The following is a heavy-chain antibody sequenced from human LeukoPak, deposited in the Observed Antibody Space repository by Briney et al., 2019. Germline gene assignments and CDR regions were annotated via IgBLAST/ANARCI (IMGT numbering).Heavy chain of an antibody. J-gene: IGHJ5*02. CDR1: GASLSSASY. D-gene: IGHD1-26*01. CDR2: IYNGVNT. Sequence: SETLSLTRTVSGASLSSASYWSWIRQPPGKGVEWIAHIYNGVNTNYNPSLKRRVTISVDTSKNQFSLTLNSVTAADTAVYYCARSRAFNSGAFDPWGQGSLVTVSS. V-gene: IGHV4-61*01. CDR3: ARSRAFNSGAFDP.